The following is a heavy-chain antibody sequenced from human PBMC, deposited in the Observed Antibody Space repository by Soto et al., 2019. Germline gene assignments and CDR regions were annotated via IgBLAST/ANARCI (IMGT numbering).Heavy chain of an antibody. CDR2: ILPLFGTP. Sequence: QVQLVQSGAEVKKPGSSVKVSCRATRGTFSSYAFYWVRQAPGQGLEWMGGILPLFGTPNYAQQFQGRITITADESTSTAYMELSSLTSEDTAVYYCATTPNSSSFLDYWCQGTLVSVSS. J-gene: IGHJ4*02. CDR3: ATTPNSSSFLDY. CDR1: RGTFSSYA. D-gene: IGHD6-6*01. V-gene: IGHV1-69*01.